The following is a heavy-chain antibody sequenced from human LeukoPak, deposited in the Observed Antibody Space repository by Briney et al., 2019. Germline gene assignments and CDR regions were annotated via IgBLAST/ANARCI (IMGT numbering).Heavy chain of an antibody. J-gene: IGHJ4*02. V-gene: IGHV3-23*01. CDR2: ISGSGGST. CDR3: ASPYYDFWSGYSSDAYYFDY. CDR1: GFTFSSYA. D-gene: IGHD3-3*01. Sequence: GGSLRLSCAASGFTFSSYAVSWVRQAPGKGLEWASAISGSGGSTYYADSVKGRFTISRDNSKNTLYLQMNSLRAEDTAVYYCASPYYDFWSGYSSDAYYFDYWGQGTLVTVSS.